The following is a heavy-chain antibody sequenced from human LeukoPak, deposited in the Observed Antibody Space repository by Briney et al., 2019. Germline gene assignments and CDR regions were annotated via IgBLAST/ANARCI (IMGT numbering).Heavy chain of an antibody. Sequence: GGSLKLSCAASGLSVSSNYMSWVRQAPGKGLEWVSVIYTGGSSYYADSVKGRFTISRDNPKNTLYLQMHSLRAEDTAVYYCARDFEDPAGTMVRGVTMGGTVNDYWGQGTLVTVSS. D-gene: IGHD3-10*01. CDR2: IYTGGSS. CDR3: ARDFEDPAGTMVRGVTMGGTVNDY. CDR1: GLSVSSNY. V-gene: IGHV3-53*01. J-gene: IGHJ4*02.